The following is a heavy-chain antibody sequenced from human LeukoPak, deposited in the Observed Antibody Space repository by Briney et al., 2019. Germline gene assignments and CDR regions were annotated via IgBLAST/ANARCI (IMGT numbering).Heavy chain of an antibody. CDR1: GFTFSSYG. CDR3: ARAGVDTAMGSL. Sequence: GGSLRLSCAASGFTFSSYGMHGVRQAPGRGLEWVAVIWYDGSNKYYADSVKGRFTISRDNSKNTLYLQMNRLRAEDRAVYYGARAGVDTAMGSLWGPGTLVTVSP. J-gene: IGHJ4*02. D-gene: IGHD5-18*01. V-gene: IGHV3-33*01. CDR2: IWYDGSNK.